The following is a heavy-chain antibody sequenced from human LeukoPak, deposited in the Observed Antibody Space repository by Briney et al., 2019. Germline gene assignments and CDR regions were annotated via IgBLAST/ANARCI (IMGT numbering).Heavy chain of an antibody. Sequence: GGSLRLSCAASGFTFSDYEINWVRQAPGKGLEWVSYISSRDRTTYYADSVTGRFTISRDSAKNSLYLQMNSLRAEDTAVYYCARDRRYRYYFDYWGQGTLVTVSS. D-gene: IGHD1-14*01. CDR3: ARDRRYRYYFDY. CDR2: ISSRDRTT. CDR1: GFTFSDYE. J-gene: IGHJ4*02. V-gene: IGHV3-48*03.